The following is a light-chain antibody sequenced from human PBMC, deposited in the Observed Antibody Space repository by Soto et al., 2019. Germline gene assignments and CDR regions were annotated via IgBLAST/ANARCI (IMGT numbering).Light chain of an antibody. CDR3: SSYAGSNNYV. CDR1: SSDLGGYNY. Sequence: VLTQPPSASGSPGQSVTISCTGTSSDLGGYNYVSWYQQHPGKAPKLMIYEVIKRPSGVPDRFSGSKSGNTASLTVSGLQAEDEADYYCSSYAGSNNYVFGTGTKVTGL. CDR2: EVI. V-gene: IGLV2-8*01. J-gene: IGLJ1*01.